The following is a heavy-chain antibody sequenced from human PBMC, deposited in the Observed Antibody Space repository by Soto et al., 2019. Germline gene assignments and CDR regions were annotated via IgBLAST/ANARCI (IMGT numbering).Heavy chain of an antibody. CDR2: IYYSGGT. J-gene: IGHJ5*02. V-gene: IGHV4-39*01. D-gene: IGHD6-13*01. Sequence: SETLSHTCTVPGGSISSSSFHWAWIRQPPGKGLEWIGSIYYSGGTYYSPSLKSRVTISVDTSKNQFSLKLSSVTAADTAVYYCARRERAAGTDWWFDPWGQGTLVT. CDR1: GGSISSSSFH. CDR3: ARRERAAGTDWWFDP.